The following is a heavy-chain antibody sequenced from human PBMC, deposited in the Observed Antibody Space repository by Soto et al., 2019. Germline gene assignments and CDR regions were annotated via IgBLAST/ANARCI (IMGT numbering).Heavy chain of an antibody. V-gene: IGHV3-15*07. Sequence: GGSLRLSCAASGFSFSNAWMNWVRQAPGKGLEWVGRIKSKTDGGTTDYAAPVKGRFTISRDDSKNTLDLQMNSLKIEDTAVYYCAAEGVDAFDIWGQGTMVTVSS. J-gene: IGHJ3*02. CDR1: GFSFSNAW. CDR3: AAEGVDAFDI. CDR2: IKSKTDGGTT.